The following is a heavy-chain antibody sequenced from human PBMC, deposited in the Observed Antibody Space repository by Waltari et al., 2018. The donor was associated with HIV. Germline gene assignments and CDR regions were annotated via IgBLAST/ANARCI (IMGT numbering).Heavy chain of an antibody. J-gene: IGHJ5*02. CDR3: ARDLIVVVVAAPGRTDGNNWFDP. CDR1: GGPISSSSYY. D-gene: IGHD2-15*01. CDR2: IYYSGST. V-gene: IGHV4-39*07. Sequence: QLQLQESGPGLVKPSETLSLPCTVSGGPISSSSYYWGLIRPPPGKGLDWIGSIYYSGSTYYNPSLKSRVTISVDTSKNQFSLKLSSVTAADTAVYYCARDLIVVVVAAPGRTDGNNWFDPWGQGTLVTVSS.